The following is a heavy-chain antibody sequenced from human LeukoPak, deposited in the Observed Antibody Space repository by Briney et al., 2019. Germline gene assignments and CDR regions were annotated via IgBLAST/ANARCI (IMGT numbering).Heavy chain of an antibody. CDR3: ARDRAILAMDYEFDY. J-gene: IGHJ4*02. V-gene: IGHV1-2*02. CDR2: INPKSGGT. D-gene: IGHD3-16*01. CDR1: GYTFTGYY. Sequence: GASVKVSCKASGYTFTGYYMHWVRQAPGQGLEWVGWINPKSGGTNYAQKFQGRVTMTRDTSINTAYMDLSSLRSDDTAVYCCARDRAILAMDYEFDYWGQGTLVTVSS.